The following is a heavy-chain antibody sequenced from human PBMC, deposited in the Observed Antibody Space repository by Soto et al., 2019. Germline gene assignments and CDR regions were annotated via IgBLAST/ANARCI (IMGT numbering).Heavy chain of an antibody. Sequence: SETLSLTCTVSGGSISSSSYYWGWIRQPPGKGLEWIGSIYYSGSTYYNPSLKSRVTISVDTSKNQFSLKLSSVTAADTAVYYCARHIVVVVAATSQLDWFDPWGQGTLVTVSS. CDR3: ARHIVVVVAATSQLDWFDP. J-gene: IGHJ5*02. D-gene: IGHD2-15*01. CDR1: GGSISSSSYY. CDR2: IYYSGST. V-gene: IGHV4-39*01.